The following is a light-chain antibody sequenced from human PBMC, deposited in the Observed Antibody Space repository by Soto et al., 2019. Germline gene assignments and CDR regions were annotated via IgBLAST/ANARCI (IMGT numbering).Light chain of an antibody. Sequence: DIQMTQSPSTLSASVGDRVTITCRASQSLNSLLAWYQQKPGRAPKPLIYDASTLESGVPSRFSGSGSGTEFTLTISSLQTDDFATYYCQQYNSYSSWTFGQGTKV. J-gene: IGKJ1*01. CDR1: QSLNSL. CDR3: QQYNSYSSWT. CDR2: DAS. V-gene: IGKV1-5*01.